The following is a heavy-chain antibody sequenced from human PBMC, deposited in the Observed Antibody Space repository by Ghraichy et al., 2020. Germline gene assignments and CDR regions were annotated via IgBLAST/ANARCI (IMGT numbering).Heavy chain of an antibody. Sequence: GESLNISCAASGFTFSKFAMAWVRQAPGKGLEWVSAIAGSGDRTFYADSVRGRFTISRDNSENTVLLQMNSLRVEDTAVYYCARRGSGDGEWGAVDYWGQGALVTVSS. J-gene: IGHJ4*02. CDR3: ARRGSGDGEWGAVDY. D-gene: IGHD3-16*01. CDR1: GFTFSKFA. V-gene: IGHV3-23*01. CDR2: IAGSGDRT.